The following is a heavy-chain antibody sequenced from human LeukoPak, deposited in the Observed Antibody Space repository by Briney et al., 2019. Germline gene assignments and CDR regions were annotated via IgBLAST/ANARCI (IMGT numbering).Heavy chain of an antibody. Sequence: GGSLRLSCAASGFTFSSYAMSWVRQASGKGLEWVGRIRSKANSYATAYAASVKGRFTISRDDSKNTAYLQMNSLKTEDTAVYYCTRHGGSFDMWGQGTMVTVSS. CDR2: IRSKANSYAT. J-gene: IGHJ3*02. CDR1: GFTFSSYA. V-gene: IGHV3-73*01. CDR3: TRHGGSFDM.